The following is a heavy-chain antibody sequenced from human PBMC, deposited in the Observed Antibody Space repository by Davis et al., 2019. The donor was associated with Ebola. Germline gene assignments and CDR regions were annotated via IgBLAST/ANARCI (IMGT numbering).Heavy chain of an antibody. D-gene: IGHD2-2*01. V-gene: IGHV3-23*01. CDR2: IAGSGGST. J-gene: IGHJ6*02. Sequence: GESLKISCAASGFTFSSYAMSWVRQAPGKGLEWVSAIAGSGGSTYHADSVKGRFTISRDNSKNTLYLQMNSLRAEDTAVYYCARDLVPAREYYYYYYGMDVWGQGTTVTVSS. CDR1: GFTFSSYA. CDR3: ARDLVPAREYYYYYYGMDV.